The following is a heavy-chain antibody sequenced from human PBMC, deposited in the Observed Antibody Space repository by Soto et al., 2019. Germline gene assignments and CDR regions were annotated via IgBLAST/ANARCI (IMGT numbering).Heavy chain of an antibody. J-gene: IGHJ4*02. Sequence: GGSLRLSCAASGFTFSSYAMSWVRQAPVKGLEWVSAISGSGGSTYYADSVKGRFTISRDNSKNTLYLQMNSLRAEDTAVYYCARLSYNWNPIDYWGQGTLVTVSS. CDR1: GFTFSSYA. CDR2: ISGSGGST. D-gene: IGHD1-1*01. V-gene: IGHV3-23*01. CDR3: ARLSYNWNPIDY.